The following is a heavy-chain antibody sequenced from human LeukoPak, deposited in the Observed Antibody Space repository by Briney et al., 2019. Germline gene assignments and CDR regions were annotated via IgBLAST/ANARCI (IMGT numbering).Heavy chain of an antibody. D-gene: IGHD5-18*01. J-gene: IGHJ4*02. CDR1: GFTFSSYA. V-gene: IGHV3-23*01. Sequence: GGSLRLSCAASGFTFSSYAMSWVRQAPGKGLEWVSAISGSGGSTYYADSVKGRFTISRDNSKKTLYLQMNSLRAEDTAVYYCAKDGDTAMATGSFDYWGQGTLVTVSS. CDR2: ISGSGGST. CDR3: AKDGDTAMATGSFDY.